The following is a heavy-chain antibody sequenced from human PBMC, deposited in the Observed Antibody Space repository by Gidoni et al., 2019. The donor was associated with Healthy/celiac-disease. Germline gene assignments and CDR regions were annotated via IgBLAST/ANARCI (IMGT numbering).Heavy chain of an antibody. CDR2: ISYDGSNK. CDR1: GFTLSICG. V-gene: IGHV3-30*18. D-gene: IGHD6-19*01. Sequence: HVQLVESGGGVVDPGRSLRLSCTTSGFTLSICGMHWVRQAPGKGLEWVAVISYDGSNKCYADSVKGRFTISSDYSKNTLYLQMNSLRAEDTAVYYCAKDLYSSCWSPYFDYWGHGTLVTVSS. J-gene: IGHJ4*01. CDR3: AKDLYSSCWSPYFDY.